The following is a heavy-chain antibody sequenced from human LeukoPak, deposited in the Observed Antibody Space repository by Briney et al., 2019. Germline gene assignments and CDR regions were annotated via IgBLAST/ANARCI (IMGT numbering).Heavy chain of an antibody. D-gene: IGHD6-19*01. CDR1: GGSISSGGYY. CDR3: ARVLDSSGWHSGGDYFDY. V-gene: IGHV4-30-2*01. J-gene: IGHJ4*02. CDR2: IYHSGST. Sequence: PSQTLSLTCTVSGGSISSGGYYWSWIRQPPGKGLEWIGYIYHSGSTYYNPSLKSRVTISVDRSKNQFSLKLSSVTAADTAVYYCARVLDSSGWHSGGDYFDYWGQGTLVTVSS.